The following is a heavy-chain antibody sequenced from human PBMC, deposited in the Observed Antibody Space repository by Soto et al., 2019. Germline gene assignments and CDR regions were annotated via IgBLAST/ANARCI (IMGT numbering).Heavy chain of an antibody. Sequence: SETLSLTCTVSGGSISSYYWSWIRQPPGKGLEWIGYIYYSGSTNYNPSLKSRVTISVDTSKNQFSLKLSSVTAADTAVYYCALFSDAAAGTGFDPWGQGTLVTAPQ. D-gene: IGHD6-13*01. CDR1: GGSISSYY. V-gene: IGHV4-59*08. J-gene: IGHJ5*02. CDR2: IYYSGST. CDR3: ALFSDAAAGTGFDP.